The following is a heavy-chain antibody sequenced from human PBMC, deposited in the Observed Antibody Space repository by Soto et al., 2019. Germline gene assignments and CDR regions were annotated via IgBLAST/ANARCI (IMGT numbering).Heavy chain of an antibody. D-gene: IGHD3-10*01. J-gene: IGHJ4*02. CDR1: GYTFDRYY. CDR3: TRGRFDLLLWTDY. CDR2: INPNSGAA. V-gene: IGHV1-2*02. Sequence: QVQLVQSGAEVKKPGASVKVSCKASGYTFDRYYMHWVRQAPGQGLEWMGMINPNSGAANFAQKFQGRVTTTMDTSIITTYKELRSLRSDDTAMYYCTRGRFDLLLWTDYRGQGTLVTVSS.